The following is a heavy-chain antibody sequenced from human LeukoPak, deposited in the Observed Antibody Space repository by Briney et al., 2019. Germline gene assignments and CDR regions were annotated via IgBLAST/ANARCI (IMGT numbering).Heavy chain of an antibody. D-gene: IGHD3-10*01. Sequence: ASVKASCKASGGTFTSYAISWVRQAPGQGLEWMGGIIPIFGTANYAQKFQGRVTITADKSTSTDYMELSSLRSEDTAVYYCARDYASGRFDYWGQGTLVTVSS. J-gene: IGHJ4*02. V-gene: IGHV1-69*06. CDR1: GGTFTSYA. CDR3: ARDYASGRFDY. CDR2: IIPIFGTA.